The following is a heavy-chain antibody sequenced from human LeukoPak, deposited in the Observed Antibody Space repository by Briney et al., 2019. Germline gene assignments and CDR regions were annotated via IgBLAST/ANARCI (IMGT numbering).Heavy chain of an antibody. CDR2: ISSDGSKN. V-gene: IGHV3-30*18. Sequence: PGGSLRLSCAASGFTFTNYAMHWVRQTPGKGLEWVALISSDGSKNIYADPVKGRFTVSRDNSKNTLYLQMNSLTAEETAVYYCMKVLVQNTMSYSIDYWGQGALVTVSS. J-gene: IGHJ1*01. CDR3: MKVLVQNTMSYSIDY. CDR1: GFTFTNYA. D-gene: IGHD1-1*01.